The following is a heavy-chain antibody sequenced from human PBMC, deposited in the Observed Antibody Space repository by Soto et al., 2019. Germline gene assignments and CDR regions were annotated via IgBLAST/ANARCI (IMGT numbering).Heavy chain of an antibody. CDR1: GGSISSGGYY. CDR3: AREPTDYGSGRPGIWFDP. V-gene: IGHV4-31*03. J-gene: IGHJ5*02. CDR2: IYYSGST. D-gene: IGHD3-10*01. Sequence: QVQLQESGPGLVKPSQTLSLTCTVSGGSISSGGYYWSWIRQHPGKGLEWIGYIYYSGSTYYNPSLKSRVTISVDTSKNQFSLKLSSVTAADTAVYYCAREPTDYGSGRPGIWFDPWGQGTLVTVSS.